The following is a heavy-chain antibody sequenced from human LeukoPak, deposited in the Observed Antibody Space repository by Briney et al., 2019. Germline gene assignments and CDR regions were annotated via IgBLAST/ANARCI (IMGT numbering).Heavy chain of an antibody. Sequence: PGGSLRLSCAASGFTFNIYSMSWVRQAPGKGLEWVSSISSSSDYIYYADSVKGRFTISRDNAKNSLYLQMNSLRAEDTAVYYCARKLGKWERLSPFDYWGQGTLVTVSS. V-gene: IGHV3-21*01. CDR1: GFTFNIYS. D-gene: IGHD1-26*01. J-gene: IGHJ4*02. CDR2: ISSSSDYI. CDR3: ARKLGKWERLSPFDY.